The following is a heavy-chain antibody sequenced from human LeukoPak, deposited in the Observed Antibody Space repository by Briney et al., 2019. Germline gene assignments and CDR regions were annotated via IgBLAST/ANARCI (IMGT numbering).Heavy chain of an antibody. CDR2: INSDGSST. Sequence: GGSLRLSCAASGFTFSSYWMHWVRQAPGKGLVWVSRINSDGSSTSYADSVKGRFTISRDNAKNTLYLQMNSLRAEDTAVYYCTGTDVRTYYYDTADYWGQGTLVTVSS. J-gene: IGHJ4*02. D-gene: IGHD3-22*01. CDR3: TGTDVRTYYYDTADY. CDR1: GFTFSSYW. V-gene: IGHV3-74*01.